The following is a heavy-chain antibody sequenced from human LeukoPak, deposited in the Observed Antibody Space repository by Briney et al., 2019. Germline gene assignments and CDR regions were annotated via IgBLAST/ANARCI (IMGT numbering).Heavy chain of an antibody. V-gene: IGHV4-31*08. Sequence: SETLSLTCTVSGGSISSGGYYWSWIRQHPGKGLEWIGYIYYSGSTYYNPSLKSRVTISVDMSKNQFSLKLSSVTAADTAVYYPYYYDTSTYWYFDLWGRGTLVTVSS. CDR3: YYYDTSTYWYFDL. CDR2: IYYSGST. J-gene: IGHJ2*01. CDR1: GGSISSGGYY. D-gene: IGHD3-22*01.